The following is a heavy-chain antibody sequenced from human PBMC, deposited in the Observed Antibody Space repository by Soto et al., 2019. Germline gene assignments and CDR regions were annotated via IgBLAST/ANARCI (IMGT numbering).Heavy chain of an antibody. CDR1: GFIFRTCS. D-gene: IGHD3-10*01. CDR3: ARDHPGKFALDS. V-gene: IGHV3-48*02. J-gene: IGHJ4*02. CDR2: INDVSDGI. Sequence: GGSLRLSCSASGFIFRTCSMTWVRQVPGKGLEWLAYINDVSDGIFYADSVKGRFTISRDNGRNSLFLHMTSLSDDDTAVYYCARDHPGKFALDSWGQGTLVTVSS.